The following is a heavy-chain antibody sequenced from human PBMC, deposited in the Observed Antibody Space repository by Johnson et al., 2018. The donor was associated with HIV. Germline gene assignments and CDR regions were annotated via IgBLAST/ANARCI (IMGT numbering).Heavy chain of an antibody. D-gene: IGHD3-3*01. V-gene: IGHV3-30*04. Sequence: VQLVESGGGVVQPGRSLRLSCAASGFTFSSYAMHWVRQAPGKGLEWVAIISYDGNNKYYTDSVKGRFTISRDNSKNTLYLQMNSLRADDTAIYYCARDMRWSKAFDIWGQGTMVTVSS. J-gene: IGHJ3*02. CDR2: ISYDGNNK. CDR3: ARDMRWSKAFDI. CDR1: GFTFSSYA.